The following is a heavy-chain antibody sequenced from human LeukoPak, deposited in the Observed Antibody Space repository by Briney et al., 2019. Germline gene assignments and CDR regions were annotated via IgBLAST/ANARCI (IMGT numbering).Heavy chain of an antibody. Sequence: GGTLRLSCAVAGFTVSGDYMSWVRQAPGKGLEWVSVIYSGGSTYYADSVKGRFTISRDNSKNMLYLQMNSLRAEDTAVYYCARHDWFDPWGQGTLVTVSS. CDR2: IYSGGST. J-gene: IGHJ5*02. V-gene: IGHV3-53*01. CDR3: ARHDWFDP. CDR1: GFTVSGDY. D-gene: IGHD3-3*01.